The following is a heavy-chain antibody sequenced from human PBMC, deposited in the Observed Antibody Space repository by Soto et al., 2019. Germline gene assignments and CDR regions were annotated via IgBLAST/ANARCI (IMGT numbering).Heavy chain of an antibody. CDR2: ISGSGGST. Sequence: GGSLRLCCAASGFTFGAYAMSWVRQAPGKGLEWVSSISGSGGSTYYADSVKGRFTISKDKSKDTLHLQMNSLRAEDTAVYYCAKDIESSAYYFFQHWGQGTLVTVSS. CDR3: AKDIESSAYYFFQH. J-gene: IGHJ1*01. D-gene: IGHD3-22*01. CDR1: GFTFGAYA. V-gene: IGHV3-23*01.